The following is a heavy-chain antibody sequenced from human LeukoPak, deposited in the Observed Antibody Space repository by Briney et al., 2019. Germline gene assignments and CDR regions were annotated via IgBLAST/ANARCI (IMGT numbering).Heavy chain of an antibody. CDR1: GFTLSTYA. CDR3: ARARGGYSYGSYFDY. D-gene: IGHD5-18*01. CDR2: ISYDGSNK. J-gene: IGHJ4*02. V-gene: IGHV3-30*19. Sequence: GGSLRLSCLASGFTLSTYAMHWVRQAPGKGLEWVAVISYDGSNKYYADSVKGRFTISRDNSKNTLYLQMNSLRAEDTAVYYCARARGGYSYGSYFDYWGQGTLVTVSS.